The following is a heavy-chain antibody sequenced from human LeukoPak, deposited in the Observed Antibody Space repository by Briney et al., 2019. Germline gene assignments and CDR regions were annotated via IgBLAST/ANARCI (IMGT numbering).Heavy chain of an antibody. CDR2: IYPGDSDT. V-gene: IGHV5-51*01. D-gene: IGHD3-22*01. Sequence: GESLKISCKGSGYSFTSCWIGWVRQLPGKGLEWMGIIYPGDSDTRYSPSFQGQVTISADKSISTAYLQWSSLKASDTAMYYCARTSYYDSSGYYLRAAFDIWGQGTMVTVSS. CDR1: GYSFTSCW. CDR3: ARTSYYDSSGYYLRAAFDI. J-gene: IGHJ3*02.